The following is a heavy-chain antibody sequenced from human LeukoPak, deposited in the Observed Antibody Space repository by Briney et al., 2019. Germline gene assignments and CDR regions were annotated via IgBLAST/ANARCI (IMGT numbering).Heavy chain of an antibody. CDR3: ARMRGVAVAGLDY. CDR1: GGSISSYY. J-gene: IGHJ4*02. D-gene: IGHD6-19*01. Sequence: SETLSLTCTVSGGSISSYYWSWIQQPPGKGLEWIGYIYYSGSTNYNPSLKSRVTISVDTSKNQFSLKLSSVTAADTAVYYCARMRGVAVAGLDYWGQGTLVTVSS. CDR2: IYYSGST. V-gene: IGHV4-59*01.